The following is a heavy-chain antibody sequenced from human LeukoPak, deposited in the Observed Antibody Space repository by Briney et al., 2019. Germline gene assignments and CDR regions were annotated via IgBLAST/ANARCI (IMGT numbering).Heavy chain of an antibody. Sequence: GGSLRLSCAASGFTFSSYSMNRVRQAPGKGLEWVSSISSSSSYIYYADSVKGRFTISRDNAKNSLYLQMNSLRAEDTAVYYCARDCSEAVAGDLGYWGQGTLVTVSS. CDR1: GFTFSSYS. CDR2: ISSSSSYI. CDR3: ARDCSEAVAGDLGY. V-gene: IGHV3-21*01. D-gene: IGHD6-19*01. J-gene: IGHJ4*02.